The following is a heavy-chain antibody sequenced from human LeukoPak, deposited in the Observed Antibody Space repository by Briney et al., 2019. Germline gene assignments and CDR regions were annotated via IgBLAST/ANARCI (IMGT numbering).Heavy chain of an antibody. D-gene: IGHD1-26*01. V-gene: IGHV1-2*02. J-gene: IGHJ5*02. CDR2: INPNSGGT. CDR3: AREATGWSEGVGDWFDP. Sequence: ASVKVSCKASGGTFSSYAISWVRQAPGQGLEWMGWINPNSGGTNYAQKLQGRVTMTRDTSISTAYMELSRLRSDDTAVYYCAREATGWSEGVGDWFDPWGQGTLVTVSS. CDR1: GGTFSSYA.